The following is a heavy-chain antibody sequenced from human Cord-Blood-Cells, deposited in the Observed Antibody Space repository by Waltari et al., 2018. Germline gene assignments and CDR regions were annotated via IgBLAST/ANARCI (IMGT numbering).Heavy chain of an antibody. D-gene: IGHD6-13*01. CDR1: GGSISSYY. J-gene: IGHJ4*02. Sequence: QVQLQESGPGLVKPSETLSLTCTVSGGSISSYYWSWIRQPPGKGLEWIGDIYYSGSSNYNPSLKSRVSISVDTSKNQFSLKLSAVTAADTAVYYCARRAAAGTDDYWGQGTLVTVSS. CDR3: ARRAAAGTDDY. V-gene: IGHV4-59*01. CDR2: IYYSGSS.